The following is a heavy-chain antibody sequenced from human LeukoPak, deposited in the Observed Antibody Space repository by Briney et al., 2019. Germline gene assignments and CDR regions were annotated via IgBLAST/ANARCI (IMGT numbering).Heavy chain of an antibody. CDR2: IIPIFGTA. CDR1: RGTFNSYA. Sequence: SVNVSYKPSRGTFNSYAISLLRQAPGHALEGIGGIIPIFGTANYAQKFQRRVTITADESTSTAYMELSSLRSEDTAVYYCARGYSYGYFAYWGQGPLVSVSS. J-gene: IGHJ4*02. D-gene: IGHD5-18*01. CDR3: ARGYSYGYFAY. V-gene: IGHV1-69*13.